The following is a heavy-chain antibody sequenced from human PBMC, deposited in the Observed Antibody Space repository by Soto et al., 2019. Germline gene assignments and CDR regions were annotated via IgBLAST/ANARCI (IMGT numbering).Heavy chain of an antibody. Sequence: GESLKISCKGSGYSFTSYWIGWVRQMPGKGLEWMGIIYPGDSDTRYSPSFQGQVTISADKSISTAYLQWSSLKASDTSMYYCARREGYDSSGYYYYFDYWGQGTLVTVSS. V-gene: IGHV5-51*01. D-gene: IGHD3-22*01. J-gene: IGHJ4*02. CDR2: IYPGDSDT. CDR3: ARREGYDSSGYYYYFDY. CDR1: GYSFTSYW.